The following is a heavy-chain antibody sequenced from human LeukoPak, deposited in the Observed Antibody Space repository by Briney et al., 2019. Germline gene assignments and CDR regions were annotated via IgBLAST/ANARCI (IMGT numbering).Heavy chain of an antibody. J-gene: IGHJ6*02. Sequence: ASVKVSCKASGYTFTSYGISWVRQAPGQGLEWMGWISAYNGNTNYAQKLQGRVTMTTDTSTSTAYMELRSLRSDDTAVYYCARDDYSNYHYYGMDGWGQGPTVTVSS. CDR2: ISAYNGNT. D-gene: IGHD4-11*01. V-gene: IGHV1-18*01. CDR1: GYTFTSYG. CDR3: ARDDYSNYHYYGMDG.